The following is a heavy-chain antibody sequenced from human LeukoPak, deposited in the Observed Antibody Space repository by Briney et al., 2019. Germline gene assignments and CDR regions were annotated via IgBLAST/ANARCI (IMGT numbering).Heavy chain of an antibody. CDR3: ATSPWKTKQWLVPFDY. CDR2: IYYSGST. V-gene: IGHV4-39*07. CDR1: GGSISSSSYY. J-gene: IGHJ4*02. Sequence: PSETLSLTCTVSGGSISSSSYYWGWIRQPPGKGLEWIGSIYYSGSTYYNPSLKSRVTISVDTSKNQFYLKLSSVTAADTAVYYCATSPWKTKQWLVPFDYWGQGTLVTVSS. D-gene: IGHD6-19*01.